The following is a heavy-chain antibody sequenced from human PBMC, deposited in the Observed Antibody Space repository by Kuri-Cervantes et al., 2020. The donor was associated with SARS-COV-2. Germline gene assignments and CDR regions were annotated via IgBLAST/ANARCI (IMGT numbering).Heavy chain of an antibody. Sequence: GESLKISCAASGFTLGNHGMHWVRQAPGKGLEWLAVISTDGTITHYADSVKGRFTISRDNSKSTLYLAMNSLRDEDTGVYYCAKETGAAGSSWMSYFDNWGLGTQVTVSS. CDR3: AKETGAAGSSWMSYFDN. CDR2: ISTDGTIT. CDR1: GFTLGNHG. J-gene: IGHJ4*02. V-gene: IGHV3-30*18. D-gene: IGHD6-13*01.